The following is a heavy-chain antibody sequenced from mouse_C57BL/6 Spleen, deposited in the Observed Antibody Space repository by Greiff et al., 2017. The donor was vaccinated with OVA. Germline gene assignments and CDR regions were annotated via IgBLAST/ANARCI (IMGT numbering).Heavy chain of an antibody. CDR1: GFTFSSYA. V-gene: IGHV5-4*01. Sequence: EVQRVESGGGLVKPGGSLKLSCAASGFTFSSYAMSWVRQTPEKRLEWVATISDGGSYTYYPDNVKGRFTISRDNAKNNLYLQMSHLKSEDTAMYYCATVVAPFYAMDYWGQGTSVTVSS. CDR2: ISDGGSYT. D-gene: IGHD1-1*01. J-gene: IGHJ4*01. CDR3: ATVVAPFYAMDY.